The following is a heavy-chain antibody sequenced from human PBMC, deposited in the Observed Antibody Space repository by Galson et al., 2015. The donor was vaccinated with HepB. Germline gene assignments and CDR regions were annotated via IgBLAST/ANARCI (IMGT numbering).Heavy chain of an antibody. D-gene: IGHD2-15*01. V-gene: IGHV3-66*01. Sequence: SLRLSCAASGFTVSSNYMSWVRQAPGKGLEWVSVIYSGGSTYYADSVKGRFTISRDNSKNTLYLQMNSLRAEDTAVYYCARSQVVAATDYYMDVWGKGTTVTVSS. CDR3: ARSQVVAATDYYMDV. CDR1: GFTVSSNY. CDR2: IYSGGST. J-gene: IGHJ6*03.